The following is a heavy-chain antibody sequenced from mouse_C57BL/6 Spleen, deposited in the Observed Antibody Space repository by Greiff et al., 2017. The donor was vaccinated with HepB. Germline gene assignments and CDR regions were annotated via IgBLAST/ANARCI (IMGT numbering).Heavy chain of an antibody. CDR3: ARSGYYGSSLYWYFDV. CDR1: GYTFTSYW. Sequence: QVQLQQSGAELVRPGSSVKLSCKASGYTFTSYWMHWVKQRPIQGLEWIGNIDPSDSETHYNQKFKDKATLTVDKSSSTAYMQLSSLTSEDSAVYYCARSGYYGSSLYWYFDVWGTGTTVTVSS. V-gene: IGHV1-52*01. D-gene: IGHD1-1*01. CDR2: IDPSDSET. J-gene: IGHJ1*03.